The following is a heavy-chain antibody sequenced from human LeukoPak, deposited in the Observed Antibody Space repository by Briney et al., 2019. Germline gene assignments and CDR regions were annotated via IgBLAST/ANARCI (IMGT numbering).Heavy chain of an antibody. CDR3: ARYGVVVPAAGTYYYYYYMDV. CDR1: GGSISSGGYY. V-gene: IGHV4-31*03. J-gene: IGHJ6*03. CDR2: IYYSGST. Sequence: SETLSLTCTVSGGSISSGGYYWSWIRQHPGKGLEGIGYIYYSGSTYYNPSLKSRVTISVDTSKNQFSLKLSSVTAADTAVYYCARYGVVVPAAGTYYYYYYMDVWGKGTTVTVSS. D-gene: IGHD2-2*01.